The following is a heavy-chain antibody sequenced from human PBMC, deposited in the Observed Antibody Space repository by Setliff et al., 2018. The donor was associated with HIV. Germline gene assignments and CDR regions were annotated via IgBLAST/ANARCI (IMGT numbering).Heavy chain of an antibody. CDR2: IYHSGST. D-gene: IGHD3-16*01. Sequence: PSETLSLTCAVSGYSISSGYYWGWIRQPPGKGLEWIGSIYHSGSTYYNPSLKSRVTISVDTSKNQFSLKLSSVTAADTAVYYCASRGETRPFDYWGQGTLVTVSS. CDR3: ASRGETRPFDY. CDR1: GYSISSGYY. J-gene: IGHJ4*02. V-gene: IGHV4-38-2*01.